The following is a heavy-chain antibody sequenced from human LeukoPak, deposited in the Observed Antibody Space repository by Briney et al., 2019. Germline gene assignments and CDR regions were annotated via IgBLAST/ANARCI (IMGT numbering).Heavy chain of an antibody. CDR1: GFTFRNYG. J-gene: IGHJ4*02. Sequence: PGGSLRLSCAASGFTFRNYGMSWVGQAPGKGGEGVAGMIAIDNTYYSPSAKGRFTISRDSSLNTLYLQMNSLRAEDTPIYYCAKDRAAVDIAMSWNWGQGTLVTVSS. CDR2: MIAIDNT. D-gene: IGHD5-12*01. CDR3: AKDRAAVDIAMSWN. V-gene: IGHV3-23*01.